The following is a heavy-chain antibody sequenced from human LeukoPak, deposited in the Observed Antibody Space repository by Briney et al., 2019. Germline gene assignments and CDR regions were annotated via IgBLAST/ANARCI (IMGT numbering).Heavy chain of an antibody. Sequence: GGSLRLSCAASGFTFSDEYMSWTRQAPGKGLEWVSYISNSGSYTNYADSVKARFSISRDNAKNSLYLQMNSLRAEDTAVYYCARGGVGCFDYWGQGALVTVSS. CDR2: ISNSGSYT. CDR3: ARGGVGCFDY. CDR1: GFTFSDEY. D-gene: IGHD6-19*01. J-gene: IGHJ4*02. V-gene: IGHV3-11*06.